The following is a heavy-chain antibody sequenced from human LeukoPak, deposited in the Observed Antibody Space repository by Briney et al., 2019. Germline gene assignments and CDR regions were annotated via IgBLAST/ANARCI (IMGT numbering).Heavy chain of an antibody. D-gene: IGHD3-10*01. J-gene: IGHJ3*02. CDR1: GGSFSGYY. Sequence: SETLSLTCAVYGGSFSGYYWSWIRQLPGKGLEWIGSIYYSGSTYYNPSLKSRVTISVDTSKNQFSLRLSSATAADTAVYYCAREAGYYHLGDAFDIWGQGTMVTVSS. CDR2: IYYSGST. V-gene: IGHV4-34*01. CDR3: AREAGYYHLGDAFDI.